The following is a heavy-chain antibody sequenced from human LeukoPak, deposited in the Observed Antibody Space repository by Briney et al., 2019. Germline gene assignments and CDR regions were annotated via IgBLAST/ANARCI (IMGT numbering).Heavy chain of an antibody. CDR3: ARDPDPPTHSGSYFVPYFDY. Sequence: GGSLRLSCAASGFTFSSYWMSWVRQAPGKGLEWVANIKQDGSEKYYVDSVKGRFTISRDNAKNSLYLQMNSLRAEDTAVYYCARDPDPPTHSGSYFVPYFDYWGQGTLVTVSS. J-gene: IGHJ4*02. V-gene: IGHV3-7*03. CDR1: GFTFSSYW. CDR2: IKQDGSEK. D-gene: IGHD1-26*01.